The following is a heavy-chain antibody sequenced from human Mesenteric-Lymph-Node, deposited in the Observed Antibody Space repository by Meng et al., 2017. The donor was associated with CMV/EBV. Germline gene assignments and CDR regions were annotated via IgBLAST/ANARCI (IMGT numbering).Heavy chain of an antibody. D-gene: IGHD5-12*01. Sequence: GGSLRLSCTASGFTFGDYAMSWVRQAPGKGLEWVGFIRSKAYGGTTEYAASMKGRFTISRDDSKNIAHLRMNSLKIEDTGVYYCARVEVVVATILGFDYWGQGTLVTVSS. V-gene: IGHV3-49*04. CDR1: GFTFGDYA. J-gene: IGHJ4*02. CDR2: IRSKAYGGTT. CDR3: ARVEVVVATILGFDY.